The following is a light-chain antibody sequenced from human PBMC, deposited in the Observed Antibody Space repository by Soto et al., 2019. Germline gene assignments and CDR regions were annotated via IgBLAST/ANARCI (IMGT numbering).Light chain of an antibody. CDR1: QSVGSG. V-gene: IGKV3-11*01. Sequence: EIVMTQSPATPSVSPGERATLSCRASQSVGSGLSWYQQKPDQAPRLLIYGASTRATGIPARFSGSGSGTDFTLTISSLEPEDFAVYYCQQRSNWPPAITFGQGTRLEIK. J-gene: IGKJ5*01. CDR2: GAS. CDR3: QQRSNWPPAIT.